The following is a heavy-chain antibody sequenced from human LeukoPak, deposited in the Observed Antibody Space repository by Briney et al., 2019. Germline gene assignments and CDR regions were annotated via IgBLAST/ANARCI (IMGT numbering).Heavy chain of an antibody. CDR1: GFTFSDYY. Sequence: GGSLRLSCAASGFTFSDYYMSWIRQAPGKGLEWVANIKQDGSEKYYVDSVKGRFTISRDNAKNSLYLQMNSLRAEDTAVYYCARVLYNLDAFDIWGQGTMVTVSS. D-gene: IGHD1-14*01. J-gene: IGHJ3*02. CDR3: ARVLYNLDAFDI. CDR2: IKQDGSEK. V-gene: IGHV3-7*03.